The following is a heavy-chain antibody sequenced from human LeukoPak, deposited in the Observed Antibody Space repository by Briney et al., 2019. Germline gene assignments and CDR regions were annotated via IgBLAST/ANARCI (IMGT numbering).Heavy chain of an antibody. CDR2: INHSGST. V-gene: IGHV4-34*01. Sequence: SETLSLTCAVYGGSFSGYYWSWIRQPPGKGLEWIGEINHSGSTNYNPSLKSRVTISVDTSKNQFSLNLSSVTAADTAVYYCARRYCTNGVCWASDAFDIWGQETMVTVSS. J-gene: IGHJ3*02. CDR1: GGSFSGYY. CDR3: ARRYCTNGVCWASDAFDI. D-gene: IGHD2-8*01.